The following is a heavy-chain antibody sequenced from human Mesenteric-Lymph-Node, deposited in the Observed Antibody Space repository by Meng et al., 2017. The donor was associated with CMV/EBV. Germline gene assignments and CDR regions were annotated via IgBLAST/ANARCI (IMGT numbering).Heavy chain of an antibody. Sequence: GESLKISCAASGFTFSSYAMSWVRQAPGKGLEWVAFTRFDGSNKYYADSVKGRFTISRDISKNAVYLQMNSLRVEDTAVYYCAKEVFRFLEWHPLDYWGQGTLVTV. CDR2: TRFDGSNK. V-gene: IGHV3-30*02. D-gene: IGHD3-3*01. CDR1: GFTFSSYA. CDR3: AKEVFRFLEWHPLDY. J-gene: IGHJ4*02.